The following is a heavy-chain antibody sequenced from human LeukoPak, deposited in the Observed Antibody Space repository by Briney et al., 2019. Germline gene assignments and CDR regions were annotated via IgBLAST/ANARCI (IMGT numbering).Heavy chain of an antibody. Sequence: GGSLRLSCAASGFTFTNGWMSWVRQAPGKGLEWVGRIKSKTDDGTTDYAAPVKGRFTISRDDSKNTLYLQMSSLKTEGTAVYFCATGAAYSSAWTIDYWGQGTLVTVSS. CDR2: IKSKTDDGTT. CDR1: GFTFTNGW. D-gene: IGHD6-19*01. V-gene: IGHV3-15*01. J-gene: IGHJ4*02. CDR3: ATGAAYSSAWTIDY.